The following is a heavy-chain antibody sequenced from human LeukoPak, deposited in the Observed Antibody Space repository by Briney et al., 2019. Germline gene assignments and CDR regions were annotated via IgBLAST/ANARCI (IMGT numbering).Heavy chain of an antibody. V-gene: IGHV1-18*04. CDR3: ARDPSSSWYEVWFDP. Sequence: ASVKVSCKASGYTFTGYYLHWVRQAPGQGLEWMGWISAYNGNTNYAQKLQGRVTMTTDTSTSTAYMELRSLRSDDTAVYYCARDPSSSWYEVWFDPWGRGTLVTVSS. CDR1: GYTFTGYY. CDR2: ISAYNGNT. J-gene: IGHJ5*02. D-gene: IGHD6-13*01.